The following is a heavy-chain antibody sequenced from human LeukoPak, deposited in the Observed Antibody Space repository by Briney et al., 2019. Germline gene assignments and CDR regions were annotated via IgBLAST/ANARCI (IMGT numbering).Heavy chain of an antibody. Sequence: GGSLRLSCAASGFTFTSYGMHWVRQSPGKGLEWVALITYDGYYKYHSDPVKGRFTISSDTSKNTLYLQMNSLRAEDTAVYYCARDLSPVVRASPMGYWGQGTLVTVSS. D-gene: IGHD3-10*01. V-gene: IGHV3-30*03. J-gene: IGHJ4*02. CDR1: GFTFTSYG. CDR2: ITYDGYYK. CDR3: ARDLSPVVRASPMGY.